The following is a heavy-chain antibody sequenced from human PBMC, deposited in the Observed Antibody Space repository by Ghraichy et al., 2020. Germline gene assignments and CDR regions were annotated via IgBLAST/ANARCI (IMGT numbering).Heavy chain of an antibody. D-gene: IGHD6-19*01. Sequence: GESLNISCAASGFTFSSYAMSWVRQAPGKGLEWVSAISGSGGSTYYADSVKGRFTISRDNSKNTLYLQMNSLRAEDTAVYYCAKPPSSGWLIDAFDIWGQGTMVTVSS. J-gene: IGHJ3*02. CDR3: AKPPSSGWLIDAFDI. V-gene: IGHV3-23*01. CDR1: GFTFSSYA. CDR2: ISGSGGST.